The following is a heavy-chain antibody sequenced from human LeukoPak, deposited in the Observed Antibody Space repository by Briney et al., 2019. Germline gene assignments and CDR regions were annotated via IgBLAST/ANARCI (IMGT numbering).Heavy chain of an antibody. CDR3: ARSTIMDV. Sequence: SETLSLTCAVYGGSFSGYYWSWIRQPPGKGLEWIGEINHSGSTNYNPSLKSRVTISVDTSKNQFSLKLSSVTAADTAVYYCARSTIMDVWGQGTLVTVSS. CDR2: INHSGST. D-gene: IGHD5/OR15-5a*01. CDR1: GGSFSGYY. J-gene: IGHJ4*02. V-gene: IGHV4-34*01.